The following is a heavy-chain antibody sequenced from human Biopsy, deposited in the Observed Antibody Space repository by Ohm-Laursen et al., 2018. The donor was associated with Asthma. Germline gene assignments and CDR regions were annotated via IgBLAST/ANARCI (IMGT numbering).Heavy chain of an antibody. J-gene: IGHJ6*02. CDR1: GGSINIGDYY. Sequence: TLSLTCTVSGGSINIGDYYWSWIRQHPVKGLEWIGYIYYSGSTYYNPSLKSRVTISVDTSKNQFSLKVRSVTAADTAVYYCARDRSYSGSAGFGHYYGMDVWGQGTTVTVSS. CDR3: ARDRSYSGSAGFGHYYGMDV. V-gene: IGHV4-31*03. CDR2: IYYSGST. D-gene: IGHD5-12*01.